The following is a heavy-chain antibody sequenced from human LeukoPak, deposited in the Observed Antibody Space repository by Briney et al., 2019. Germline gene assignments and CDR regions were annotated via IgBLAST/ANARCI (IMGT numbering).Heavy chain of an antibody. CDR1: GLTFSDYY. CDR3: AKDRIELQLPTDY. J-gene: IGHJ4*02. V-gene: IGHV3-11*01. D-gene: IGHD6-13*01. Sequence: PGGPLRLSCAASGLTFSDYYMSWIRPAPGKGLEWVSYISSSGSTIYYADSVKGRFTISRDNSKNTLYLQMNSLRAEDTAVYYCAKDRIELQLPTDYWGQGTLVTVSS. CDR2: ISSSGSTI.